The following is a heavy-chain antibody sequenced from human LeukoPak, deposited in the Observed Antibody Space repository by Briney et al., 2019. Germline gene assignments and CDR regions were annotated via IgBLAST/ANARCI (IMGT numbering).Heavy chain of an antibody. Sequence: GGSLRLSCAASGFTFSSYWMSWVRQAPGKGLEWVANIKQDGSEKYYVDSVKGRFTISRDNAKNSLYLQMNSLRAEDTAVYYCARGQLLWFYYYYMDVWGKGTTVTISS. CDR3: ARGQLLWFYYYYMDV. CDR1: GFTFSSYW. D-gene: IGHD2-2*01. CDR2: IKQDGSEK. V-gene: IGHV3-7*01. J-gene: IGHJ6*03.